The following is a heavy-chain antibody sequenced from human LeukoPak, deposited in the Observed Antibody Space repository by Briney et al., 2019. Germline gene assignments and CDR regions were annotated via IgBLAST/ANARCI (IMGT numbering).Heavy chain of an antibody. Sequence: SETLSLTCTVSGDSVSGHYWSWIRRTPGKGLEWIGYVSYSGGTNYNPSLKRRVSISLDTSKNQFSLKLSSPAAADPAVYYCARAPMAITTSAFPDAFDFWGQGTMVTVSS. J-gene: IGHJ3*01. CDR2: VSYSGGT. CDR1: GDSVSGHY. V-gene: IGHV4-59*02. D-gene: IGHD5-12*01. CDR3: ARAPMAITTSAFPDAFDF.